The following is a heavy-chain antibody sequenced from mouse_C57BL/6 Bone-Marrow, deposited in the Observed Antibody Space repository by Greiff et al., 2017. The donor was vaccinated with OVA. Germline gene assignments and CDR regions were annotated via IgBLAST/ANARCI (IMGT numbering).Heavy chain of an antibody. V-gene: IGHV1-80*01. Sequence: VQLQQPGAELVKPGASVEISCKASGYAFSSYWMHWVKQRPGQGLEWIGQIYPGDGDTNYNGKFKGKATLTVDTSSSTAYMQLSRVTAEDYAVYLCARGDFWGQGTTLTVAS. CDR3: ARGDF. CDR1: GYAFSSYW. J-gene: IGHJ2*01. CDR2: IYPGDGDT.